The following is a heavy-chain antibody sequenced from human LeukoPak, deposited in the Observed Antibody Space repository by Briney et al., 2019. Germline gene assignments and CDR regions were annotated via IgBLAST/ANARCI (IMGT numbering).Heavy chain of an antibody. V-gene: IGHV4-34*01. Sequence: SETLSLTCAVYGGSFSGYYWSWIRQPPGKGLEWIGEINHSGSTNYNPSLKSRVTISVDTSKNQFSLKLSSVTAADTAVYYCARGRCSSSWYWLSWFDPWGQGTLVTVSS. CDR2: INHSGST. J-gene: IGHJ5*02. D-gene: IGHD6-13*01. CDR3: ARGRCSSSWYWLSWFDP. CDR1: GGSFSGYY.